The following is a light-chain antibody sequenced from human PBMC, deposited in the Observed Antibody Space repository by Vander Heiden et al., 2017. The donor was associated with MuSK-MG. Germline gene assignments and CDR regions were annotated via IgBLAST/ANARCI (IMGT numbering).Light chain of an antibody. CDR2: DAS. V-gene: IGKV3-11*01. Sequence: IVLTQSPATLSLSPGERATLSCRASQSVDTYLAWFQQTPGQAPMLLIYDASTRASGTPARFSGRGSGTDFTLTISSLEPEDFAVFYCQQRAYWPLTFGGGTKVE. J-gene: IGKJ4*01. CDR3: QQRAYWPLT. CDR1: QSVDTY.